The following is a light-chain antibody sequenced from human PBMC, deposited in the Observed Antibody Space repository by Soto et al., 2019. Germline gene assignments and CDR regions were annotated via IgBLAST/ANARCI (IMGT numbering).Light chain of an antibody. J-gene: IGKJ3*01. CDR1: QGIANF. CDR3: QQLNRFPIP. Sequence: QLTQSPSSLSASVGDRVTISCRASQGIANFLAWYQQKPGKAPKLLIYAASTLQSGVPSRFSGSGSGTDFTLTNSSLQPEDVATYSCQQLNRFPIPFGPGTKVDIK. CDR2: AAS. V-gene: IGKV1-9*01.